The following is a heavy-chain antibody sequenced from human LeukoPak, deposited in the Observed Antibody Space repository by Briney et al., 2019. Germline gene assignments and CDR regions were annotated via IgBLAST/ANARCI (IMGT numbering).Heavy chain of an antibody. CDR3: ARHGGRSGGSCHFDY. J-gene: IGHJ4*02. CDR2: IYPGDSDT. Sequence: GESLKISCKGSGYSFTSYWIGWVRQMPGKGLEWMGIIYPGDSDTRYSPSFQGQVTISADKSISTAYLQWSSLKASDTAMYYCARHGGRSGGSCHFDYWGQGTLVTVSS. D-gene: IGHD2-15*01. V-gene: IGHV5-51*01. CDR1: GYSFTSYW.